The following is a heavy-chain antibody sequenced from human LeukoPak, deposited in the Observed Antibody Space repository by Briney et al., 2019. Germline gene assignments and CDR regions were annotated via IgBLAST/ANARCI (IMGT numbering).Heavy chain of an antibody. CDR2: INSDGSTT. V-gene: IGHV3-74*01. Sequence: GGSLRLSCAASGFSLSSYWMHWVRQAPGKGLVWVSRINSDGSTTNYADSVKGRFTISRDNAKNTLYLQMNSLRAEDTAVYYCARRQYRSSWYYFDYWGQGTLVKVSS. CDR1: GFSLSSYW. J-gene: IGHJ4*02. CDR3: ARRQYRSSWYYFDY. D-gene: IGHD6-13*01.